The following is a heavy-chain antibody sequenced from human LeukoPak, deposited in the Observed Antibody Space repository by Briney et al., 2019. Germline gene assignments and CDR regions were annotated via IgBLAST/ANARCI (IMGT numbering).Heavy chain of an antibody. J-gene: IGHJ5*02. CDR2: IIYIFGTA. CDR1: GATFSSYA. V-gene: IGHV1-69*05. CDR3: ARGNTVTKSWLDP. Sequence: ASVKVSCKASGATFSSYASSWVRHSPGQGLEWMGGIIYIFGTANYAEKLQGRVTITKDESTSRADMELSSLRSEDTGVYYCARGNTVTKSWLDPWGQGTLVTVSS. D-gene: IGHD4-11*01.